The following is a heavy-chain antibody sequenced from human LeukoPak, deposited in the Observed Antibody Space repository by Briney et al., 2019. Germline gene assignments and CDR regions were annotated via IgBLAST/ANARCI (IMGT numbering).Heavy chain of an antibody. V-gene: IGHV4-34*01. CDR2: INHSGST. J-gene: IGHJ4*02. Sequence: SETLSLTCAVYGGSFSGYYWSWIGQPPGKGLEWIGEINHSGSTNYNPSLQSRVTISVNTSKKQFSLKLSSAAAAVTAGYYCARVRTVGATHYFDYWGQGTLVTVSS. D-gene: IGHD1-26*01. CDR1: GGSFSGYY. CDR3: ARVRTVGATHYFDY.